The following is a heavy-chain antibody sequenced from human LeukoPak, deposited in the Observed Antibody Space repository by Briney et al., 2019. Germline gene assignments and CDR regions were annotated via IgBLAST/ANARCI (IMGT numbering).Heavy chain of an antibody. Sequence: GASVKVSCKASGYTFTSYGISWVRQAPGQGLEWMGWISAYNGNTNYAQKLQGRVTMTTDTSTSTAYMELRSLRSDDTAVYYCARTALGYCSSTSCYSHAFDIWGQGTMVTVSS. V-gene: IGHV1-18*01. CDR3: ARTALGYCSSTSCYSHAFDI. D-gene: IGHD2-2*02. CDR1: GYTFTSYG. CDR2: ISAYNGNT. J-gene: IGHJ3*02.